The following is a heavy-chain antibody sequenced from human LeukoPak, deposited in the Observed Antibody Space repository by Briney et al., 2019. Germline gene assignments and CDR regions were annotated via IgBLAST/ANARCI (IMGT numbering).Heavy chain of an antibody. CDR3: ARELRNYDFWSGPYAFDI. Sequence: PSETLSLTCTVSGGSISSYYWSWIRQPPGKGLEWIGYIYYSGSTNYNPSLKSRVTISVDTSKNQFSLKLSSVTAADTAVYYCARELRNYDFWSGPYAFDIWGQGTMVTVSS. J-gene: IGHJ3*02. V-gene: IGHV4-59*01. D-gene: IGHD3-3*01. CDR1: GGSISSYY. CDR2: IYYSGST.